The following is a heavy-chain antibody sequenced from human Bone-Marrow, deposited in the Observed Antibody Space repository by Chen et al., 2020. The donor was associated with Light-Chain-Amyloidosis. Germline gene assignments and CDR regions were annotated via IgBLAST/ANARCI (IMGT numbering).Heavy chain of an antibody. V-gene: IGHV5-51*01. D-gene: IGHD5-12*01. CDR2: IYPDDSDA. J-gene: IGHJ4*02. Sequence: EVQLEQSGPEVKKPGESLKISCKGSGYTFPNYWIGWVRQMPGKGLEWMGVIYPDDSDASYSPSFECQVTISADKSITTAYLQWRSLKASDTAMYYCARRRDGYNFDYWGQRTLVTASS. CDR1: GYTFPNYW. CDR3: ARRRDGYNFDY.